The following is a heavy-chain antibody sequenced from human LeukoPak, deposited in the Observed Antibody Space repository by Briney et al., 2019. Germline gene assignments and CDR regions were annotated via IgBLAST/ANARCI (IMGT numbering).Heavy chain of an antibody. J-gene: IGHJ5*02. CDR1: GYTFTGYY. V-gene: IGHV1-2*02. Sequence: GASVKVSCKASGYTFTGYYMHWVRQAPGQGLEWVGWINPNSGGTNYAQKFQGRVTMTRDTSISTAYMELSRLRSDDTAVYYCAREGIDIAAAGTANWFDPWGQGTLVTVSS. CDR3: AREGIDIAAAGTANWFDP. CDR2: INPNSGGT. D-gene: IGHD6-13*01.